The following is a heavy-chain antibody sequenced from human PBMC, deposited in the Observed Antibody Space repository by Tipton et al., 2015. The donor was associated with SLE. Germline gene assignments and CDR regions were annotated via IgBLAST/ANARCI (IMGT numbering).Heavy chain of an antibody. V-gene: IGHV4-38-2*02. J-gene: IGHJ4*02. CDR3: ASGVEGGGFDY. D-gene: IGHD1-1*01. CDR2: IYHIGST. Sequence: TLSLTCTVSGYSISSGYYWGWIRQPPGKGLEGIGSIYHIGSTYYNPPVKSRVTISVDTSKNQFSLKLSSVTAADTAVYYCASGVEGGGFDYWGQGTLVTVSS. CDR1: GYSISSGYY.